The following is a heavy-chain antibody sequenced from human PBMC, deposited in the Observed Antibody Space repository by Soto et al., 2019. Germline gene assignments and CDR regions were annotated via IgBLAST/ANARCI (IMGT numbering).Heavy chain of an antibody. CDR2: IRSKANSYAT. D-gene: IGHD3-3*01. J-gene: IGHJ4*02. CDR3: VTIFGVVPGPPTV. V-gene: IGHV3-73*01. Sequence: GGSLRLSCAASGFTFSGSAMHWVRQASGKGLEWVGRIRSKANSYATAYAASVKGRFTISRDDSKNTAYLQMNSLKTEDTAVYYCVTIFGVVPGPPTVWGQGTLVTVSS. CDR1: GFTFSGSA.